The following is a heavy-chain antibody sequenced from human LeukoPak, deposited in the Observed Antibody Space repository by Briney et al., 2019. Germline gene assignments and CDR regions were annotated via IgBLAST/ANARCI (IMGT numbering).Heavy chain of an antibody. CDR1: GFTFSAYA. D-gene: IGHD2-21*02. J-gene: IGHJ4*02. CDR2: VLFLGNNK. Sequence: PGESLRLSCAASGFTFSAYAMHWVLQDPGKGLEWVAVVLFLGNNKQYTYSVKGRFTISRDNSKNTLYLQMNSLRAEDTAVYYCAKSAPYCGGDCHPDYWGQGTLVTVSS. V-gene: IGHV3-30*18. CDR3: AKSAPYCGGDCHPDY.